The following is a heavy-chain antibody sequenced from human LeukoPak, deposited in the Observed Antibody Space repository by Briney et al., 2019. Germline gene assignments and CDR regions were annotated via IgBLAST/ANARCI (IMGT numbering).Heavy chain of an antibody. Sequence: GESLKISCKGSGYSFTSYWIGWVRQMPGKGLEWMGIIYPGDSDTRYRPSLQGQVTIAADKSISTAYLQWSSLKASDTAMYYCARLTMTAAGYFDYWGPGTLVTVSS. CDR1: GYSFTSYW. CDR2: IYPGDSDT. D-gene: IGHD6-13*01. CDR3: ARLTMTAAGYFDY. J-gene: IGHJ4*02. V-gene: IGHV5-51*01.